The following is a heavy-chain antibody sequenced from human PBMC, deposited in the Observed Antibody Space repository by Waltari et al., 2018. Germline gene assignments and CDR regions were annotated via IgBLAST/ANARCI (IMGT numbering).Heavy chain of an antibody. D-gene: IGHD6-13*01. V-gene: IGHV4-59*01. CDR3: ARGSGRQLTY. CDR2: IYYSGTT. J-gene: IGHJ4*02. Sequence: QVQLQESGPGLVKPSETLSLTCNVAVASMINYYWSWIRQPPGKGLEWIGYIYYSGTTNYNPSLKSRVTMSVDTSKNQFSLKLTSVTAADTAVYYCARGSGRQLTYWGQGTLVTVSS. CDR1: VASMINYY.